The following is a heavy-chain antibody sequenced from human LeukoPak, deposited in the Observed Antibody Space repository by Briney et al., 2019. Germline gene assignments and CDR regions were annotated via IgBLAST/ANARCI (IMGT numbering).Heavy chain of an antibody. CDR3: ATLAGYSSSWYGDAFDI. CDR2: IYYSGST. J-gene: IGHJ3*02. Sequence: PSETLSLTCAVSGGSISSSNWWSWVRQPPGKGLEWIGYIYYSGSTNYNPSLKSRVTISVDTSKNQFSLKLSSVTAADTAVYYCATLAGYSSSWYGDAFDIWGQGTMVTVSS. D-gene: IGHD6-13*01. CDR1: GGSISSSNW. V-gene: IGHV4-4*02.